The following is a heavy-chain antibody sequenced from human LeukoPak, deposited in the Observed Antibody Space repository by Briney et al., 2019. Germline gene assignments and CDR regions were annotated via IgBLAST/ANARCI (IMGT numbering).Heavy chain of an antibody. CDR3: VRYGPFDY. V-gene: IGHV3-21*01. CDR2: ISSSSSYI. CDR1: GFTFSSDS. D-gene: IGHD2-8*01. J-gene: IGHJ4*02. Sequence: PGGSLRLSCAASGFTFSSDSMNWVRQAQGKGLEWVSSISSSSSYIYYADSVKGRFPISRDDAKNSLYPQMNSLRAEDTAVYYCVRYGPFDYWGQGALVTVSS.